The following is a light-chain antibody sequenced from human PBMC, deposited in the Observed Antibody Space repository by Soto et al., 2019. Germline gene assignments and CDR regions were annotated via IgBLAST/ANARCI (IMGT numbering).Light chain of an antibody. V-gene: IGKV3-20*01. CDR1: QSVRSNY. CDR2: DAS. Sequence: EIVLKQSPDTLSLSPGERATLSCRASQSVRSNYLAWYQQKPGQAPRFLIYDASSRATGIPDRFSGSGSGTDFTLTISRLEPEDFAVYYCQQYGSTPLTSGGGTKEDIK. J-gene: IGKJ4*01. CDR3: QQYGSTPLT.